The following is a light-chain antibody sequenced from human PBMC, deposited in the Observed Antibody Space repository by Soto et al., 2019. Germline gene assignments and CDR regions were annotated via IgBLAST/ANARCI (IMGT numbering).Light chain of an antibody. CDR3: KQYSSAPLT. CDR2: GAS. Sequence: EIVLTQSPGTLSLSPGERATLSCRASQSVRNNYLAWYQQKAGQAPRLVIYGASSRATGIQDRFSASGSGTDFTLTIRRLEPEDFAVYYCKQYSSAPLTVGQGTKVDIK. J-gene: IGKJ1*01. CDR1: QSVRNNY. V-gene: IGKV3-20*01.